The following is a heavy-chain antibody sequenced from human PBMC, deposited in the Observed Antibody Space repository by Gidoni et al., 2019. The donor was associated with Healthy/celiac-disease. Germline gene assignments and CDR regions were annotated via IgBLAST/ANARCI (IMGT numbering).Heavy chain of an antibody. J-gene: IGHJ5*02. V-gene: IGHV3-23*01. CDR3: AKDVDIVVVPAAGNWFDP. Sequence: EVQLLESGGGLVQPGGSLRLSCAASGFTFSSYAMSWARQAPGKGVEWVSAISGSGGSTYYADSVKGRFTISRDNSKNTLYLQMNSLRAEDTAVYYCAKDVDIVVVPAAGNWFDPWGQGTLVTVSS. CDR1: GFTFSSYA. CDR2: ISGSGGST. D-gene: IGHD2-2*03.